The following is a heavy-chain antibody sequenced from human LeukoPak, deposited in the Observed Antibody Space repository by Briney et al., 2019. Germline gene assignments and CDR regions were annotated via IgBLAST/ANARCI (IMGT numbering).Heavy chain of an antibody. CDR3: ARDVAGYCSSTSCYALDHHFDY. Sequence: PGGSLRLSCAASGFTFSDYYMSWIRQAPGKGLEWVSYISSSGSTIYYADSVKGRFTIPRDNAKNSLYLQMNSLRAEDTAVYYCARDVAGYCSSTSCYALDHHFDYWGQGTLVTVSS. V-gene: IGHV3-11*01. CDR1: GFTFSDYY. D-gene: IGHD2-2*01. CDR2: ISSSGSTI. J-gene: IGHJ4*02.